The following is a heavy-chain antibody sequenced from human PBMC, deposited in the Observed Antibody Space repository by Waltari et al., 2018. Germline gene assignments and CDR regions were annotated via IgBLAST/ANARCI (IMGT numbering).Heavy chain of an antibody. CDR2: IQYDESTI. V-gene: IGHV3-33*01. CDR1: GFIVRTYG. J-gene: IGHJ3*02. CDR3: AREVSRYFIHAFDI. D-gene: IGHD2-2*01. Sequence: QVQLVESVVGVVQPGRSVRLSCAVSGFIVRTYGRHWVRNSAGKGLEWVAFIQYDESTIHYADSVRGRFTVSRDTSKNMVALQMNSLTVEDSSIYFCAREVSRYFIHAFDIRGQGTMVIVSS.